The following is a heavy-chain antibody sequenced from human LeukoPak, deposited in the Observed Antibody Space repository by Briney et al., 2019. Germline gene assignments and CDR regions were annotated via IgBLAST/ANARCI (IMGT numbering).Heavy chain of an antibody. CDR3: QVYGYIRGSYYYMDV. Sequence: GGSLRLSCAASGFTFSSYSMNWVRQAPGKGLEWVSSISSSSSYMYYADSVKGRFTISRDNAKNSLYLQMNSLRAEDTAVYYCQVYGYIRGSYYYMDVWGKGTTVTVSS. V-gene: IGHV3-21*01. CDR2: ISSSSSYM. D-gene: IGHD5-18*01. J-gene: IGHJ6*03. CDR1: GFTFSSYS.